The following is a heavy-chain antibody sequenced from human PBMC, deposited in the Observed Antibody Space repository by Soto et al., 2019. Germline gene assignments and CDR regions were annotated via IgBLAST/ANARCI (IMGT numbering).Heavy chain of an antibody. V-gene: IGHV5-10-1*01. CDR1: GYSFTSYW. Sequence: PGESLKISCKGSGYSFTSYWIGRVRQMPGKGLEWMGRIDPSDSYTNYSPSFQGHVTISADKSISTAYLQWSSLKASDTAMYYCAGTPEVAGGYYYYGMDVWGQGTTVTVSS. CDR2: IDPSDSYT. CDR3: AGTPEVAGGYYYYGMDV. J-gene: IGHJ6*02. D-gene: IGHD2-15*01.